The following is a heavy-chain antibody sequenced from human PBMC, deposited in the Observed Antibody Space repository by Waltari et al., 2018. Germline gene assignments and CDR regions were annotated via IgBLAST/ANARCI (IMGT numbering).Heavy chain of an antibody. Sequence: QVQLVVSGGGAVQPGRSLRLSCAVYGFTFISYAFHWVRQAPGKGLEWVAVISYHGTKKYYADFVKGRFTISRDNSTNTAYMQMESLRDEDTAIYYGARDDHFWSGHPHYRDVWGKGTTVIVSS. J-gene: IGHJ6*03. CDR3: ARDDHFWSGHPHYRDV. D-gene: IGHD3-3*02. V-gene: IGHV3-30*04. CDR2: ISYHGTKK. CDR1: GFTFISYA.